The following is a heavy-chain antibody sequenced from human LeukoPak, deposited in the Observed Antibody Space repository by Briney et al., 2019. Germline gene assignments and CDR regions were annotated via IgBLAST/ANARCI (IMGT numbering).Heavy chain of an antibody. J-gene: IGHJ5*02. V-gene: IGHV3-23*01. CDR3: ASPVVVTAIGFDP. CDR2: ISGSGASS. Sequence: GGSLRLSCAASGFTFSSYAMSWVRLAPGKGLEWVSAISGSGASSFYADSVKGRFTISRDNSKDTPYLQMNSLRAEDTAVYYCASPVVVTAIGFDPWGQGALVTVSS. D-gene: IGHD2-21*02. CDR1: GFTFSSYA.